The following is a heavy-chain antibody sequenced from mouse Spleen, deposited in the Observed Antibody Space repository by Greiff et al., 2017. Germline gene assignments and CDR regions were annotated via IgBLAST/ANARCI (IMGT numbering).Heavy chain of an antibody. J-gene: IGHJ2*01. V-gene: IGHV14-4*02. D-gene: IGHD1-1*01. Sequence: EVKLMESGAELVRSGASVKLSCTASGFNIKDYYMHWVKQRPEQGLEWIGWIDPENGDTEYAPKFQGKATMTADTSSNTAYLQLSSLTSEDTAVYYCNAYGYVDYWGQGTTLTVSS. CDR2: IDPENGDT. CDR1: GFNIKDYY. CDR3: NAYGYVDY.